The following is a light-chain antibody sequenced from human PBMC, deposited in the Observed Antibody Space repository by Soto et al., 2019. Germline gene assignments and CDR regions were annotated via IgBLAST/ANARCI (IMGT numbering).Light chain of an antibody. Sequence: QSALTQPASVSGSPGQSITISCTGTSSDVGGYNYVSWYQQHPGKAPKLMIYEVSNRPSGVSNRFSGSKSGNTASLTISGLQAEDEADYYCSSYTCSSSYVFGTGTKVTVL. V-gene: IGLV2-14*01. J-gene: IGLJ1*01. CDR3: SSYTCSSSYV. CDR2: EVS. CDR1: SSDVGGYNY.